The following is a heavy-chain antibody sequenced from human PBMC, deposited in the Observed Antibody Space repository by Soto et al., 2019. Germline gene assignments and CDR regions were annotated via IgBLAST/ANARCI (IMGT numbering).Heavy chain of an antibody. Sequence: QVQLVESGGGVVQPGRSLRLSCAASVFTFSSYAMHWVRQAPGKGLEWVAVISYDGSNKYYADSVKGRFTISRDNSKNTLYLQMNSLRAEDTAVYYCARSNFGELNPVAGPGLPGVYWGQGTLVTVSS. CDR2: ISYDGSNK. D-gene: IGHD3-16*01. CDR3: ARSNFGELNPVAGPGLPGVY. V-gene: IGHV3-30-3*01. J-gene: IGHJ4*02. CDR1: VFTFSSYA.